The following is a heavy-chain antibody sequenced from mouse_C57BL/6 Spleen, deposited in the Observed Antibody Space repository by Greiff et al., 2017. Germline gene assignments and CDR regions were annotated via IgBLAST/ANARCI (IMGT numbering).Heavy chain of an antibody. Sequence: EVQVVESGGGLVQPKGSLKLSCAASGFSFNTYAMNWVRQAPGKGLEWVARIRSKSNNYATYYADSVKDRFTISRDDSESMLYLQMNNLKTEDTAMYYCVRLYYGSSYWYFDVWGTGTTVTVSS. CDR2: IRSKSNNYAT. V-gene: IGHV10-1*01. CDR3: VRLYYGSSYWYFDV. D-gene: IGHD1-1*01. J-gene: IGHJ1*03. CDR1: GFSFNTYA.